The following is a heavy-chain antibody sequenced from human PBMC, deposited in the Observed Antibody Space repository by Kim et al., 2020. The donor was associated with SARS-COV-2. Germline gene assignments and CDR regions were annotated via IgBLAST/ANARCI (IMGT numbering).Heavy chain of an antibody. D-gene: IGHD1-26*01. J-gene: IGHJ6*02. V-gene: IGHV1-69*04. CDR3: ARAPIVGATFYYYGMDV. Sequence: FQGRVTITADKSTSTAYMGLSSLRSEDTAVYYCARAPIVGATFYYYGMDVWGQGTTVTVSS.